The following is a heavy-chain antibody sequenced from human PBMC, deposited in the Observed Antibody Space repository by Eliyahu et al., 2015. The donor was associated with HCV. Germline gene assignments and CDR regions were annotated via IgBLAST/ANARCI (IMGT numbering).Heavy chain of an antibody. J-gene: IGHJ6*02. CDR2: IKSKTDGGTT. Sequence: EVQLVESGGGLVKPGGSLRLSCAASGFTFSXAWXNWVRQAPGKGLEWVGRIKSKTDGGTTDYAAPVKGRFTISRDDSKNTLYLQMNSLKTEDTAVYYCTTLGPSYGYDGSYYYYGMDVWGQGTTVTVSS. CDR1: GFTFSXAW. V-gene: IGHV3-15*07. D-gene: IGHD5-18*01. CDR3: TTLGPSYGYDGSYYYYGMDV.